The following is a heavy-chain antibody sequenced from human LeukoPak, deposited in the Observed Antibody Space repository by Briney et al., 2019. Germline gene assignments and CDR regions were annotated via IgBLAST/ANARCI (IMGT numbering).Heavy chain of an antibody. J-gene: IGHJ4*02. D-gene: IGHD5-18*01. Sequence: PGGSLRLSCAASGFTFSSYAMHWVRQAPGKGLEWVSAISGSGGSTYYADSVKGRFTISRDNSKNTLYLQMNSLRAEDTAIYYCAKELRGYSYGELDYWGQGTLVTVSS. CDR3: AKELRGYSYGELDY. CDR2: ISGSGGST. V-gene: IGHV3-23*01. CDR1: GFTFSSYA.